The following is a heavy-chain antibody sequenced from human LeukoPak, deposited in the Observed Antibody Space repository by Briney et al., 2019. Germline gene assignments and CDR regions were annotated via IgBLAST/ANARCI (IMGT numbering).Heavy chain of an antibody. CDR2: IYYSGST. D-gene: IGHD2-21*02. J-gene: IGHJ3*02. V-gene: IGHV4-59*01. CDR3: AGTYCGGDCSRRHDAFGI. Sequence: PSETLSLTCTVSGGSISSYYWSWIRQPPGKGLEWIGYIYYSGSTNYNPSLKSRVTISVDTSKNQFSLKLSSVTAADTAVYYCAGTYCGGDCSRRHDAFGIWGQGTMVTVSS. CDR1: GGSISSYY.